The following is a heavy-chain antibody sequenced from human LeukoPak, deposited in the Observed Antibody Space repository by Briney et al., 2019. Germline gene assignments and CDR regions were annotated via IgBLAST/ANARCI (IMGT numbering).Heavy chain of an antibody. CDR1: GYTFTSYD. CDR3: ARSIAARRGTDY. V-gene: IGHV1-8*01. CDR2: MNPNSGNT. J-gene: IGHJ4*02. Sequence: ASVKVSCKASGYTFTSYDINWVRQATGQGLEWMGWMNPNSGNTGYAQKFQGRVTMTRNTSINTAYMELSRLRSEDTAVYYCARSIAARRGTDYWGQGTLVTVSS. D-gene: IGHD6-6*01.